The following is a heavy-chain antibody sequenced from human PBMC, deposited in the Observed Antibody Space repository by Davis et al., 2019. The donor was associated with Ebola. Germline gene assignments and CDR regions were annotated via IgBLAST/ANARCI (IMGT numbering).Heavy chain of an antibody. V-gene: IGHV1-18*01. CDR1: GYTFTSYG. D-gene: IGHD2-15*01. Sequence: ASVKVSCKASGYTFTSYGISWVRQAPGQGLEWMGWISAYNGNTNYAQKFQGRVTITADKSTSTAYMELSSLRSEDTAVYYCAREVVVAATRGSWFDPWGQGTLVTVSS. CDR2: ISAYNGNT. CDR3: AREVVVAATRGSWFDP. J-gene: IGHJ5*02.